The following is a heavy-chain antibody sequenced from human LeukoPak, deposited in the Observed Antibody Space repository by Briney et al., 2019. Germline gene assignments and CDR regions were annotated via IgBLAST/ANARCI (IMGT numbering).Heavy chain of an antibody. J-gene: IGHJ5*02. V-gene: IGHV1-18*01. CDR1: GYTFTSYG. D-gene: IGHD2-2*02. CDR2: ISAYNGNT. CDR3: ARDVVVVPAAIGWFDP. Sequence: ASVKVSCKASGYTFTSYGISWVRQAPGQGLGWMGWISAYNGNTNYAQKLQGRVTMTTDTSTSTAYMELRSLRSDDTAVYYCARDVVVVPAAIGWFDPWGQGTLVTVSS.